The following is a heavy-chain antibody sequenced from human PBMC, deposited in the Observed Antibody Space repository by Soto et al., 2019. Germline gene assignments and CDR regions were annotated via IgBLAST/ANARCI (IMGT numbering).Heavy chain of an antibody. CDR2: LSYDGSET. D-gene: IGHD2-15*01. CDR3: ARDRVVAAYSQTGMDV. CDR1: GFTFSSFG. Sequence: QVHLVESGGGVVQPGRSLRLSCAASGFTFSSFGMHWVRQAPGTGLEWVALLSYDGSETFYSDSVKGRFTISRDNFKDTLYLQMNSLRAGDTAVYYCARDRVVAAYSQTGMDVGGQGTPVTVS. J-gene: IGHJ6*02. V-gene: IGHV3-33*05.